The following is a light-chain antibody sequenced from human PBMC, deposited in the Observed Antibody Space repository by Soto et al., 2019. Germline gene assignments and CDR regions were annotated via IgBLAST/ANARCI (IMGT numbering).Light chain of an antibody. CDR3: AAWDDSLNGHV. V-gene: IGLV1-44*01. CDR2: TTN. J-gene: IGLJ1*01. Sequence: VLTQPHSASGTPSQRVTFSCSGSSSNIGTSSVHWFQQLPGTAPKLLISTTNQRPSGVPERFSGSKSGTSASLAISGLQSEDEADYYCAAWDDSLNGHVFGTGTKVTVL. CDR1: SSNIGTSS.